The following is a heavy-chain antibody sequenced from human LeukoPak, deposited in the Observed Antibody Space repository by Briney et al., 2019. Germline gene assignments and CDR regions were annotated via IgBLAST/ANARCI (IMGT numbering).Heavy chain of an antibody. CDR2: ISSSSSTI. CDR1: GFTFSNAW. V-gene: IGHV3-48*01. D-gene: IGHD1-7*01. J-gene: IGHJ4*02. Sequence: GGSLRLSCAASGFTFSNAWMSWVRQAPGKGLEWVSYISSSSSTIYYADSVKGRFTISRDNAKNSLYLQMNSLRAEDTAVYYCARSSRELGGYAPWELMPPFDYWGQGTLVTVSS. CDR3: ARSSRELGGYAPWELMPPFDY.